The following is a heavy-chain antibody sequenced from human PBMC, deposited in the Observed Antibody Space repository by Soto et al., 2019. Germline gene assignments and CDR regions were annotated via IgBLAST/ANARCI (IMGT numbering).Heavy chain of an antibody. V-gene: IGHV3-30-3*01. CDR3: AREGDSSEENWFDP. CDR1: GFTFSSYA. CDR2: ISYDGSNK. Sequence: GGSLRLSCAASGFTFSSYAMHWVRQAPGKGLEWVAVISYDGSNKYYADSVKGRFTISRDNSKNTLYLQMNSLRAEDTAVYYCAREGDSSEENWFDPWGQGTLVTVSS. J-gene: IGHJ5*02. D-gene: IGHD3-22*01.